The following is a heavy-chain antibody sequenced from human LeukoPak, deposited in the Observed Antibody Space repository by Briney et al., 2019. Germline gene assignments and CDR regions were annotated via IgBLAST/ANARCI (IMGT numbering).Heavy chain of an antibody. CDR2: IYYSGII. CDR3: ASHDSSSSLDY. CDR1: GVSISSYY. J-gene: IGHJ4*02. D-gene: IGHD6-6*01. Sequence: SETLSLTCTVSGVSISSYYWSWIRQPPGKGLEWIGYIYYSGIINYNTSLKSRITISIDMSKSQFSLKLSSVTAADTAVYYCASHDSSSSLDYWGQGILVTVSS. V-gene: IGHV4-59*01.